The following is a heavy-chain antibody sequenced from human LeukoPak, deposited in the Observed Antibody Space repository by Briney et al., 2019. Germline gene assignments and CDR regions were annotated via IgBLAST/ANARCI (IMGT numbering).Heavy chain of an antibody. CDR3: ARDSSDYGDYGYYFDY. V-gene: IGHV3-33*01. J-gene: IGHJ4*02. D-gene: IGHD4-17*01. Sequence: GRSLRLSCAASGFTFSSYGIHWVRQAPGKGLEWVAVIWYDGSNKYYADSVKGRFTISRDNSKNTLYLQMNSLRAEDTAVYYCARDSSDYGDYGYYFDYWGQGTLVTVSS. CDR1: GFTFSSYG. CDR2: IWYDGSNK.